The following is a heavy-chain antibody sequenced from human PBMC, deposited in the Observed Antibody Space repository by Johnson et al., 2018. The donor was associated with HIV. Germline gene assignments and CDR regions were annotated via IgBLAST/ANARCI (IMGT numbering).Heavy chain of an antibody. J-gene: IGHJ3*02. CDR3: AKLPGSGYYLDAFDI. V-gene: IGHV3-23*04. D-gene: IGHD3-22*01. CDR1: GFTVSSNY. CDR2: ISGSGGST. Sequence: EMQLVESGGGLVQPGGSLRLSCAASGFTVSSNYMSWVRQTTGKGLEWVSAISGSGGSTYYADSVKGRFTISRDSSKNTLYLQMNSLRAEDTAVYYCAKLPGSGYYLDAFDIWGQGTMVTVSS.